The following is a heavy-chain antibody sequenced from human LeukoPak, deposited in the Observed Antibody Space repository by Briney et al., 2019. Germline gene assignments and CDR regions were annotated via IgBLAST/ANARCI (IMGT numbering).Heavy chain of an antibody. J-gene: IGHJ4*02. V-gene: IGHV1-3*01. D-gene: IGHD2/OR15-2a*01. Sequence: VASVKVSCKASGYTFTSYAMHWVRQAPGQRLEWMGWINAGNGNTKYSQKFQGRVTITRDTSASTAYMELSSLRSGDTAVYYCARGPGHPRISSYFDYWGQGTLVTVSS. CDR1: GYTFTSYA. CDR2: INAGNGNT. CDR3: ARGPGHPRISSYFDY.